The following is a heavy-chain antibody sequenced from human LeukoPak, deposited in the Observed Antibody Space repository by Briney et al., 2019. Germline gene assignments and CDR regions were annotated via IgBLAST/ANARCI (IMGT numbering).Heavy chain of an antibody. V-gene: IGHV1-2*02. D-gene: IGHD6-6*01. J-gene: IGHJ6*03. CDR2: INPNSGGT. CDR3: ARGRIAALKYYYYMDV. CDR1: GYTFTGYY. Sequence: ASVKVSCKASGYTFTGYYMHWVRQAPGQGLEWMGWINPNSGGTNYAQKFQGRVTMTRDTSISTAYMELSRLRSDDTAVYYCARGRIAALKYYYYMDVWGKGTTVTVSS.